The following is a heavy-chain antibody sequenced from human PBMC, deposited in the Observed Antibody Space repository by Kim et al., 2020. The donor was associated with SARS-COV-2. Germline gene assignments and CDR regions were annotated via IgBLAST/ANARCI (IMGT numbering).Heavy chain of an antibody. CDR2: ISYDGSNK. J-gene: IGHJ6*02. CDR3: AKDRGSIAALPKLVQYYYYGMDV. Sequence: GGSLRLSCAASGFTFSSYGMHWVRQAPGKGLEWVAVISYDGSNKYYADSVKGRFTISRDNSKNTLYLQMNSLRAEDTAVYYCAKDRGSIAALPKLVQYYYYGMDVWGQGTTVTVSS. D-gene: IGHD6-6*01. V-gene: IGHV3-30*18. CDR1: GFTFSSYG.